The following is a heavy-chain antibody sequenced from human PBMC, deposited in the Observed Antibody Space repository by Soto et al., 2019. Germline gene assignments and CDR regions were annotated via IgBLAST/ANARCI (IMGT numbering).Heavy chain of an antibody. Sequence: PSETLSLTCAVSGGSVSSTYWWSWVRQPPGKGLEWIGEIYHSGSANYNPSLKSRVTISVDNSKNQFSLNLNSVTAADTAVYYCARYNAASGTYYFDYWGHGTLFIVS. J-gene: IGHJ4*01. CDR1: GGSVSSTYW. D-gene: IGHD6-13*01. V-gene: IGHV4-4*02. CDR2: IYHSGSA. CDR3: ARYNAASGTYYFDY.